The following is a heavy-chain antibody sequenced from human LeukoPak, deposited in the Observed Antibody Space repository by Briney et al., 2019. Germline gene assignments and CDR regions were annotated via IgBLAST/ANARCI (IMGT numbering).Heavy chain of an antibody. Sequence: GGSLRLSCAASGFTVKRYYMYWIRQAPGRGPMWVSRISDDGRATLYADFAKGRFTISRDSAKNTVYLQMNSLRVEDTALYYCVKDIAPIGAVWFDPWGQGTLVTVSS. V-gene: IGHV3-74*01. CDR3: VKDIAPIGAVWFDP. D-gene: IGHD6-13*01. CDR1: GFTVKRYY. J-gene: IGHJ5*02. CDR2: ISDDGRAT.